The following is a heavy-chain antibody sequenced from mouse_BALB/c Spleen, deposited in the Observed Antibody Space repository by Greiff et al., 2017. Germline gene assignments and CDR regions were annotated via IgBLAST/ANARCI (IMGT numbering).Heavy chain of an antibody. Sequence: EVMLVESGGGLVQPGGSRKLSCAASGFTFSSFGMHWVRQAPEKGLEWVAYISSGSSTIYYADTVKGRFTISRDNPKNTLFLQMTSLRSEDTAMYYCARTEGYDYAMDDWGQGTSVTVSS. D-gene: IGHD2-14*01. CDR2: ISSGSSTI. J-gene: IGHJ4*01. V-gene: IGHV5-17*02. CDR3: ARTEGYDYAMDD. CDR1: GFTFSSFG.